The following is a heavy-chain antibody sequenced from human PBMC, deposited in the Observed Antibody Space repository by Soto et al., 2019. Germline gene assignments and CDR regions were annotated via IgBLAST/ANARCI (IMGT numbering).Heavy chain of an antibody. CDR2: RTETGNPT. D-gene: IGHD2-8*01. Sequence: GGSLRLSCVTSGLSFTTSVLYWVRQAPGKGLEWVSARTETGNPTYADSVKGRFIISRDNSKNTVSLQMNSLRADDTAIYFCAKLGVRRSTGGPESWGQGTRVTAPQ. CDR1: GLSFTTSV. V-gene: IGHV3-23*01. CDR3: AKLGVRRSTGGPES. J-gene: IGHJ5*02.